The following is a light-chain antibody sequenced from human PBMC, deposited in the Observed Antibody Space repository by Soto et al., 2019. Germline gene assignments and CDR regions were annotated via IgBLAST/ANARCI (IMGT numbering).Light chain of an antibody. J-gene: IGKJ2*01. Sequence: EIVMTQSPATLSVSPGEGATLSCRASQSVSSNLAWYHQKPGQAPRLLIYGASTRATGIPARFSGSGSGTEFTPTISSLQSEDFAGYYCQQYNNLVTFGQGTKLEIK. CDR3: QQYNNLVT. CDR1: QSVSSN. V-gene: IGKV3-15*01. CDR2: GAS.